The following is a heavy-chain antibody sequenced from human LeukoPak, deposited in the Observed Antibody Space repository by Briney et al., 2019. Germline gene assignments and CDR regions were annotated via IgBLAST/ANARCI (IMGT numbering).Heavy chain of an antibody. CDR2: ISWNSSGI. CDR1: GFTFHDYA. J-gene: IGHJ4*02. V-gene: IGHV3-9*01. Sequence: GGSLRLSCVASGFTFHDYAMHWVRLPPGKGLEWVSGISWNSSGIGYADSVKGRFTISRDNAKNSLYLQMNSLRTEDTAVYYCARDLTVTTGDYWGQGTLVTVSS. CDR3: ARDLTVTTGDY. D-gene: IGHD4-17*01.